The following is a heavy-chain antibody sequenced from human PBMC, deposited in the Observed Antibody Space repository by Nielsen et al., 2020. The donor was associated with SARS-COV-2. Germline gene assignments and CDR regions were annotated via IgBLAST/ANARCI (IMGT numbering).Heavy chain of an antibody. Sequence: GESLKISCAASGFTFSSYWMSWVRQAPGKGLEWVANIKQDGSEKYYVDSVKGRFTISRDNAKNSLYLQMNSLRAEDTAVYYCARDPKYYYDSSGSIFDYWGQGTLVTVSS. D-gene: IGHD3-22*01. CDR3: ARDPKYYYDSSGSIFDY. CDR1: GFTFSSYW. J-gene: IGHJ4*02. V-gene: IGHV3-7*03. CDR2: IKQDGSEK.